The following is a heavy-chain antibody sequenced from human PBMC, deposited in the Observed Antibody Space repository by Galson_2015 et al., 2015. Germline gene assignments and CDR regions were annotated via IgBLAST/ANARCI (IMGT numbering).Heavy chain of an antibody. CDR3: ARDQSGYVMCDI. D-gene: IGHD5-12*01. CDR2: IYYSGST. V-gene: IGHV4-31*03. J-gene: IGHJ3*02. CDR1: GGSISSGGYY. Sequence: TLSLTCTVSGGSISSGGYYWSWIRQHPGKGLEWIGYIYYSGSTYYNPSLKSRVTISVDRSRNQFSLKLSSVTAADTAVYYCARDQSGYVMCDIWGQGTMVTVSS.